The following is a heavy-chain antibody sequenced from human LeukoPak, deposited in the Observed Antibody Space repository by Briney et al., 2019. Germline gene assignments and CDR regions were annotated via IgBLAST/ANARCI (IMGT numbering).Heavy chain of an antibody. J-gene: IGHJ4*02. Sequence: SETLSLTCTVSGGSISSYYWSWIRQPAGKGLEWIGRIYTSGSTNYNSSLKSRVTISVDTSKNQFSLKLSSVTAADTAVYYCAGNYYGSGSYYSEDRYWGQGTLVTVSS. CDR2: IYTSGST. V-gene: IGHV4-4*07. CDR1: GGSISSYY. CDR3: AGNYYGSGSYYSEDRY. D-gene: IGHD3-10*01.